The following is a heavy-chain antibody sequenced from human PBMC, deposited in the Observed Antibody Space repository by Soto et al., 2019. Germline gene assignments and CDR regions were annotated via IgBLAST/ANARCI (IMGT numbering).Heavy chain of an antibody. CDR1: GGSISSGGYY. J-gene: IGHJ4*02. CDR2: IYYSGST. V-gene: IGHV4-31*03. CDR3: ARVRGGGPFDD. Sequence: TLSLTCTVSGGSISSGGYYCSGIRQHPGKGLEWIGYIYYSGSTYYNPSLKSRVTISVDTSKNQFSLKLSSVAAADTAVYYCARVRGGGPFDDWGQGTLVTVSS. D-gene: IGHD1-26*01.